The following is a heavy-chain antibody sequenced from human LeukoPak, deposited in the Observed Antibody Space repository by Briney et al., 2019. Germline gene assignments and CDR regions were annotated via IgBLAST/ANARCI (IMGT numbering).Heavy chain of an antibody. CDR3: ARDNDSRDPPHFDY. V-gene: IGHV1-18*01. Sequence: ASVKVSCKASGYTFTSYGISWVRQGPGQGLEWMGWISAYNGNTNYAQKLQGRVTTTTDTSTSTAYMELRSLRSDDTAVYYCARDNDSRDPPHFDYWGQGTLVTVSS. CDR2: ISAYNGNT. CDR1: GYTFTSYG. D-gene: IGHD3-16*01. J-gene: IGHJ4*02.